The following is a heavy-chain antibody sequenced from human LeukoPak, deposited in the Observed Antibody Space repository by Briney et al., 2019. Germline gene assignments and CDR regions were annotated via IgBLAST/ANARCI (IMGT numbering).Heavy chain of an antibody. Sequence: SRTLSLTCTVSGGSISSGGDHWSCIRQPPGKGLEWTGYIYYSGSTNYNPSLKSRVTVSVDTSNNQFSLKLSSVTAADTAVYYCARENTMVRGAFDAFDIWGQGTMVTVSS. D-gene: IGHD3-10*01. CDR3: ARENTMVRGAFDAFDI. CDR2: IYYSGST. CDR1: GGSISSGGDH. V-gene: IGHV4-61*08. J-gene: IGHJ3*02.